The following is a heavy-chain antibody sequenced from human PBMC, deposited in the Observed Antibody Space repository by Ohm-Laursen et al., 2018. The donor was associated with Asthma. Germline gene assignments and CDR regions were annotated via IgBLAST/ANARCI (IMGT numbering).Heavy chain of an antibody. Sequence: SLRLSCAASGFTFSIYNMNWVRQAPGKGLEWVSFISSSGFTIYYADSVKGRFTISRDNAKNSLYLQMNSLRAEDTAVYYCARGYSSSSLFVLYYYNMDVWGQGTTVTVSS. J-gene: IGHJ6*02. V-gene: IGHV3-48*03. CDR2: ISSSGFTI. CDR3: ARGYSSSSLFVLYYYNMDV. CDR1: GFTFSIYN. D-gene: IGHD6-6*01.